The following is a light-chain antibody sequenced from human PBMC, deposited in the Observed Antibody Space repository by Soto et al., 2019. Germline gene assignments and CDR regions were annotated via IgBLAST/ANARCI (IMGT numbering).Light chain of an antibody. CDR3: SSYTSSSTVV. Sequence: QSALTQPASVSGSPGQSITISCTGTSSDVGGYKYVSWYQQHPGKAPKVMIYEVSNRPSGVSNRFSGSKSGNTASLTISGPQAEDEAAYYCSSYTSSSTVVFGGGTKGTVL. V-gene: IGLV2-14*01. J-gene: IGLJ2*01. CDR2: EVS. CDR1: SSDVGGYKY.